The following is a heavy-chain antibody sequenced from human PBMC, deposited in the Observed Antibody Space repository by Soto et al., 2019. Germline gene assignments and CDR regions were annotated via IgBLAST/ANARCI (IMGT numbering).Heavy chain of an antibody. J-gene: IGHJ6*02. Sequence: GASVKVSCKASGYTFTSYGIHWVRQAPGQRLEWTGWINAGNGNTKYSEKFQGRVTITRDTSASTAYLELSSLRSEDTAVYYCARVGDCSGGSCYVGYYYYGMDVWGQGTTVTVSS. CDR3: ARVGDCSGGSCYVGYYYYGMDV. V-gene: IGHV1-3*01. D-gene: IGHD2-15*01. CDR2: INAGNGNT. CDR1: GYTFTSYG.